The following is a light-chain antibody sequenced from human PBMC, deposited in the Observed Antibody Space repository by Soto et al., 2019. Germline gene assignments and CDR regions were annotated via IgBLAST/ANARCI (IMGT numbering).Light chain of an antibody. V-gene: IGKV3-15*01. CDR3: QQNYSPPPIT. CDR1: QSVSSS. J-gene: IGKJ5*01. CDR2: GAS. Sequence: EIVMPQSPATLSVSTGERATLSCTASQSVSSSLAWYQQKPGQAPRLLIYGASTRATGIPARFSGSGSGTEFTLTISSLQTEDFATYYCQQNYSPPPITFGQGTPLEIK.